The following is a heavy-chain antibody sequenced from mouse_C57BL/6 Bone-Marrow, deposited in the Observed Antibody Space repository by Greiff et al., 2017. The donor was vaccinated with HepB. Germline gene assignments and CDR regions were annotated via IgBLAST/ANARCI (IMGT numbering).Heavy chain of an antibody. D-gene: IGHD1-3*01. J-gene: IGHJ2*01. CDR2: IHPNSGST. CDR1: GYTFTSYW. CDR3: ARLVAQAFFDY. Sequence: VQLQQPGAELVKPGASVKLSCKASGYTFTSYWMHWVKQRPGQGLEWIGMIHPNSGSTNYNEKFKSKATLTVDKSSSTAYMQLSSLTSEDSAVYYCARLVAQAFFDYWGQGTTLTVSS. V-gene: IGHV1-64*01.